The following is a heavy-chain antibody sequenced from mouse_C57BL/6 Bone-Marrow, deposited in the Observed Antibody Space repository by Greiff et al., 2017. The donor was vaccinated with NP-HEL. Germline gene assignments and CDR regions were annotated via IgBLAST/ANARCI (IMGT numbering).Heavy chain of an antibody. CDR2: INPNNGGT. D-gene: IGHD1-1*01. Sequence: VQLQQSGPELVKPGASVKISCKASGYTFTDYYMNWVKQSHGKSLEWIGDINPNNGGTSYNQKFKGKATLTVDKSSSTAYMELRSLTSEDSAVYYCAFSYYYGSSYVRYYFDDWGQGTTLTVSS. CDR3: AFSYYYGSSYVRYYFDD. V-gene: IGHV1-26*01. J-gene: IGHJ2*01. CDR1: GYTFTDYY.